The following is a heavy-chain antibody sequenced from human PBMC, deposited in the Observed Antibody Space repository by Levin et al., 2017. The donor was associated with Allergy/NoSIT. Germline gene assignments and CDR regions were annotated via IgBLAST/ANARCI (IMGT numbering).Heavy chain of an antibody. D-gene: IGHD4-17*01. CDR2: ISHREST. CDR1: GASFSGYY. J-gene: IGHJ3*02. V-gene: IGHV4-34*01. CDR3: AVFSFRYGTFDI. Sequence: SETLSLTCAVYGASFSGYYWGWIRQPPGRGLEWIGEISHRESTTYNPSLKSRVTISLDTSGNQYSLRLDSVTAADTAIYYCAVFSFRYGTFDIWGQGTMVTVSS.